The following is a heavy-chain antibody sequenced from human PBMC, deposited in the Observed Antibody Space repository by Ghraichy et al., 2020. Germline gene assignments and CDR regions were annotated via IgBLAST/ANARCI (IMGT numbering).Heavy chain of an antibody. CDR2: TYYRSKWSY. V-gene: IGHV6-1*01. J-gene: IGHJ4*02. Sequence: SQTLSLTCVISGDSVSSNRAAWSWIRQSPSRGLEWLGRTYYRSKWSYEYAVSVRGRIAINPDTSKNQFSLQLNSVTPEDTAVYYCAREGDYSSSQLDYWGQGTLVTVSS. D-gene: IGHD6-6*01. CDR3: AREGDYSSSQLDY. CDR1: GDSVSSNRAA.